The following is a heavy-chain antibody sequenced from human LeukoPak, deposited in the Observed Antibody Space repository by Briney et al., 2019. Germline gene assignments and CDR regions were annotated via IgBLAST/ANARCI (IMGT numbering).Heavy chain of an antibody. J-gene: IGHJ5*02. CDR3: ARGHGSGYTNWFDP. V-gene: IGHV1-2*02. CDR2: INPNSGGT. CDR1: GYTFTGYY. D-gene: IGHD3-10*01. Sequence: ASVKVSCKASGYTFTGYYMHWVRQAPGQGLEWMGWINPNSGGTNYAQKFQGRVTMTRDMSTSTVYMEVRSLRSEDTAVYYCARGHGSGYTNWFDPWGQGTLVTVSS.